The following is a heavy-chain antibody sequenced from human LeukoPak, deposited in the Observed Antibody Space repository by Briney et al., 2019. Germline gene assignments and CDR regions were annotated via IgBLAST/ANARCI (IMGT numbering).Heavy chain of an antibody. CDR2: ISSSSSYI. CDR3: ARDDYDFWSGHYWFDP. CDR1: GFTFSSYS. V-gene: IGHV3-21*01. J-gene: IGHJ5*02. Sequence: GGSLRLSCAASGFTFSSYSMNWVRQAPGKGLEWVSSISSSSSYIYYADSVKGRFTISRDNAKNSLFLQMNSLRTEDTAVYYCARDDYDFWSGHYWFDPWGQGTLVTVSS. D-gene: IGHD3-3*01.